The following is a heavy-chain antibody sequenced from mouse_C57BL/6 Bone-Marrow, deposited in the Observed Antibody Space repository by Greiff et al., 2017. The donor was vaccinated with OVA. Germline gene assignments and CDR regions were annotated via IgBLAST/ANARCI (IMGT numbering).Heavy chain of an antibody. CDR2: IDPSDSET. CDR1: GYTFTSYW. V-gene: IGHV1-52*01. CDR3: AREDYYGYWYFDV. J-gene: IGHJ1*03. D-gene: IGHD1-1*01. Sequence: QVQLQQPGAELVRPGSSVKLSCKASGYTFTSYWMHWVKQRPIQGLEWIGNIDPSDSETHYNQKFKDKATLTVDKSSSPAYMQLSSLTSEDSAVYYCAREDYYGYWYFDVWGTGTTVTVSS.